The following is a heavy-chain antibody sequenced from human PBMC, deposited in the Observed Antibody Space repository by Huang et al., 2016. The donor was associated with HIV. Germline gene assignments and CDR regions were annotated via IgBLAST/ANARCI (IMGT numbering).Heavy chain of an antibody. CDR1: GFKFSKYW. CDR2: IKIDGRTT. V-gene: IGHV3-74*01. Sequence: EEHLVESGGGLVQPGGSLRLSCEASGFKFSKYWMQWVRQAPGKGLMWVSRIKIDGRTTDYADSVKGRFTIYRDNAKNTLYLQMSSLTAEDTAIYYCARAGGFEIWGQGTVVTVSS. D-gene: IGHD2-15*01. CDR3: ARAGGFEI. J-gene: IGHJ3*02.